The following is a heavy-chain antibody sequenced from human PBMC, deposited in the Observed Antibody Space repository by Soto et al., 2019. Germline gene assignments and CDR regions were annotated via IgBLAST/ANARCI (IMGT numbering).Heavy chain of an antibody. Sequence: QLQLQESGSVLVKPSQTLSLTCAVSGGSISSGGYSWSWIRQPPGKGLEWIGYIYHSGSTYYNPSLXSXXTISVDRSKNQFSLKLSSVTAADTAVYYCARVPDRWGQGTLVTVSS. J-gene: IGHJ5*02. V-gene: IGHV4-30-2*01. CDR2: IYHSGST. D-gene: IGHD2-2*01. CDR1: GGSISSGGYS. CDR3: ARVPDR.